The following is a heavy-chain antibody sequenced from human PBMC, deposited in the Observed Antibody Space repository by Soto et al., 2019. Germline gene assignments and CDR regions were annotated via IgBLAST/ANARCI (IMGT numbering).Heavy chain of an antibody. CDR1: GYTFTGYY. Sequence: ASVKVSCKASGYTFTGYYMHWVRQAPGKGLEWMGGFDPEDGETIYAQKFQGRVTMTEDTSTDTAYMELSSLRSEDTAVYYCATLMTTPYWGQGTLVTVSS. J-gene: IGHJ4*02. V-gene: IGHV1-24*01. CDR3: ATLMTTPY. D-gene: IGHD4-17*01. CDR2: FDPEDGET.